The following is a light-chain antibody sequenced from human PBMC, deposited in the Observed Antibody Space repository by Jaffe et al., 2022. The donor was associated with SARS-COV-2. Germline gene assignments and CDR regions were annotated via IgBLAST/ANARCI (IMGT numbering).Light chain of an antibody. CDR1: QNLLHSNGYNY. J-gene: IGKJ4*01. CDR2: MGS. V-gene: IGKV2-28*01. CDR3: MQALQTPLT. Sequence: DIVVTQSPLSLPVTPGEPASISCRSSQNLLHSNGYNYLDWYLQKPGQSPQLLIYMGSNRASGVPDRFSGSGSGTDFTLKISKVEAEDVGVYYCMQALQTPLTFGGGTEVEI.